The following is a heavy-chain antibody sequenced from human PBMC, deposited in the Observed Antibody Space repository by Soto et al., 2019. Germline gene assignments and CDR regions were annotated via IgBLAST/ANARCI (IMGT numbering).Heavy chain of an antibody. V-gene: IGHV3-30*18. CDR2: ISYDGSNK. CDR3: AKDRTSTRRYFDY. CDR1: GFTFSSYG. J-gene: IGHJ4*02. Sequence: GGSLRLSCAASGFTFSSYGMHWVRQAPGKGLECVAIISYDGSNKYYADSVKGRFTISRDNSKNTLYLQMNSLRAEDTAVYYCAKDRTSTRRYFDYWGQGALVTVSS. D-gene: IGHD2-2*01.